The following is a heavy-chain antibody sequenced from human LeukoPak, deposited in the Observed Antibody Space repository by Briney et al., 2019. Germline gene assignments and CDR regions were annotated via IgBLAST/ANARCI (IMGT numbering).Heavy chain of an antibody. J-gene: IGHJ5*02. V-gene: IGHV3-64*01. CDR2: ISSNGGST. D-gene: IGHD5-18*01. CDR3: ARDGGYSYAEGFDP. CDR1: GFTFSSYA. Sequence: SGGSLRLSCAASGFTFSSYAMHWVRQAPGKGLEYVSAISSNGGSTYYANSVKSRFTISRDNSKNTLYLQMGSLRAEDMAVYYCARDGGYSYAEGFDPWGQGTLVTVSS.